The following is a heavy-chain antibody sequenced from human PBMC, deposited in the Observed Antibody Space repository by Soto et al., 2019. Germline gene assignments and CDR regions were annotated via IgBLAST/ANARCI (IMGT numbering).Heavy chain of an antibody. CDR2: ISSGGST. D-gene: IGHD3-10*01. Sequence: GGSLRLSCAASGFTVSSNYMSWVRQAPGKGLDWVSLISSGGSTYYADSVKGRFTISRDSSKNTLYLQMNSLRTEDTAVYYCAKERSSGTYYIDSWGQGTLVTVSS. V-gene: IGHV3-66*01. CDR3: AKERSSGTYYIDS. J-gene: IGHJ4*02. CDR1: GFTVSSNY.